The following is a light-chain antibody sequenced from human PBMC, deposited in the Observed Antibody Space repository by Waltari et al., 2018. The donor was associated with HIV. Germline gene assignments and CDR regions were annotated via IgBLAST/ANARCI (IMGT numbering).Light chain of an antibody. CDR1: SSNL. J-gene: IGLJ2*01. Sequence: QSDLHPPASLSGSPGPSITIPCPGPSSNLVSWYRQHPGKAPKLIIYEVSKRPSGVSDRFSASKSGNTASLTISGLQAEDEADYHCCSYVGVVNSFVLFGGGTKLTVL. CDR2: EVS. CDR3: CSYVGVVNSFVL. V-gene: IGLV2-23*02.